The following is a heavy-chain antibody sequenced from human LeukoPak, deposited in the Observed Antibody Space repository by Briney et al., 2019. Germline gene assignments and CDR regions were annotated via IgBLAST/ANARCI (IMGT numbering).Heavy chain of an antibody. CDR2: IYPGDSTT. J-gene: IGHJ3*02. Sequence: GESLKISCKGSGYRFTDYWIAWVRQMPGKGLEWMGSIYPGDSTTRYSPSFQGQVTMSVDKSITTAYLQWSSLKASDTAMFYCAVEVVTSGFDAFDIWGQGTMVTVSS. CDR3: AVEVVTSGFDAFDI. CDR1: GYRFTDYW. D-gene: IGHD2-2*01. V-gene: IGHV5-51*01.